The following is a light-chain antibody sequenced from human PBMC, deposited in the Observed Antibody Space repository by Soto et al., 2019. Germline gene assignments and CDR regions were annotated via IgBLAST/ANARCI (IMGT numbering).Light chain of an antibody. J-gene: IGKJ1*01. Sequence: EIVMTQPPATLSVSPGERATLSCRASQSVSSNLAWYQQKPGQAPSLLIYGAFTRATGIPARFSGTGSGTEFTLTISSLQPDDFATYYCQHYNSYSEAFGQGTKVDIK. CDR3: QHYNSYSEA. CDR1: QSVSSN. V-gene: IGKV3-15*01. CDR2: GAF.